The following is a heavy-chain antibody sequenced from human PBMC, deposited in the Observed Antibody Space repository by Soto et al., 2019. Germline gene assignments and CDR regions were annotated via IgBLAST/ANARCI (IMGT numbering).Heavy chain of an antibody. CDR3: ARVSTYYFDSSGSYTSDY. V-gene: IGHV4-61*01. J-gene: IGHJ4*02. CDR2: VFFSGST. Sequence: SETLSLTCTVSGASVGSGSFYWSWIRQPPGKGLEWIGYVFFSGSTSHNPSLKSRVTISIDTSKNQFSLKLISVTAADTAVYYCARVSTYYFDSSGSYTSDYWGQGTLVTVSS. D-gene: IGHD3-22*01. CDR1: GASVGSGSFY.